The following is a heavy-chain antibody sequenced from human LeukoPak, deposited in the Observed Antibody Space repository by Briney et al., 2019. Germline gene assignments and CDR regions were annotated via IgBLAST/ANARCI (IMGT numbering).Heavy chain of an antibody. CDR3: ARGGTGSTGFDY. J-gene: IGHJ4*02. Sequence: EPSETLSLTCTVPGGSISSYYWTWIRQPAGKGLEWIGRIYASGSANYNPSLQSRVTMSVDTSKNQFSLKLSSVTAADTAVYYCARGGTGSTGFDYWGQGTLVTVSS. V-gene: IGHV4-4*07. CDR1: GGSISSYY. D-gene: IGHD1-7*01. CDR2: IYASGSA.